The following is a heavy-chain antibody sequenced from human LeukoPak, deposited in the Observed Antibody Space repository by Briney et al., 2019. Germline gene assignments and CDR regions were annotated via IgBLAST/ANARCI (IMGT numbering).Heavy chain of an antibody. CDR2: IYYSGST. CDR3: ARGKRGDYSWYFDL. J-gene: IGHJ2*01. CDR1: GGSISGYY. Sequence: SETLSLTCTVSGGSISGYYWTWIRQPPGKGLEWIGYIYYSGSTNYNPSLKSRVTISVDTSKNQFSLKLSSVTAADTAVYYCARGKRGDYSWYFDLWGRGTLVTVSS. V-gene: IGHV4-59*12. D-gene: IGHD4-17*01.